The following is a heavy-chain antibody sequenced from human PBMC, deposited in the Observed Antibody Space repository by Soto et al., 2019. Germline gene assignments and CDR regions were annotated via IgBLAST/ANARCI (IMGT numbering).Heavy chain of an antibody. CDR3: ASGEPSRDSGWYRVFYH. V-gene: IGHV4-4*02. CDR1: GGSISSSNW. D-gene: IGHD6-19*01. J-gene: IGHJ5*02. Sequence: SETLSLTCAVSGGSISSSNWWSWVRQPPGKGLEWIGEIYHSGSTNYNPSLKSRVTISVDKSKNQFSLKLSSVTAADTAVYYCASGEPSRDSGWYRVFYHWGQGTLVTVSS. CDR2: IYHSGST.